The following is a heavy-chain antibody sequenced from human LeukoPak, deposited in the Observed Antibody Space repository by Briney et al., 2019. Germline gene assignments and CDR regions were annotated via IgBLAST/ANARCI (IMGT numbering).Heavy chain of an antibody. CDR1: GYTFTGYY. D-gene: IGHD1-26*01. V-gene: IGHV1-2*02. J-gene: IGHJ4*02. CDR3: ARVWGMSVGAHYDY. Sequence: ASVKVSCKASGYTFTGYYMHWVRQAPGQGLEWMGWINPNSGGTNYAQKFQGRVTMTRDTSISTAYMELSRLRSDDTAVYYCARVWGMSVGAHYDYWGQGTLVTVSS. CDR2: INPNSGGT.